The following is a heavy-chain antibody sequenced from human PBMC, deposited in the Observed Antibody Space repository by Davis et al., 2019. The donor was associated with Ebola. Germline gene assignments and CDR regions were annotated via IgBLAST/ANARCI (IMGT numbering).Heavy chain of an antibody. Sequence: AASVKVSCKASGYTFTSYAMHWVRQAPGQRLEWMGWINAGNGNTKYSQKFQGRVTMTRDTSTSTVYMELSSLRSEDTAVYYCGGGWLVLPNYWGQGTLVTVSS. V-gene: IGHV1-3*01. CDR1: GYTFTSYA. CDR3: GGGWLVLPNY. D-gene: IGHD6-19*01. CDR2: INAGNGNT. J-gene: IGHJ4*02.